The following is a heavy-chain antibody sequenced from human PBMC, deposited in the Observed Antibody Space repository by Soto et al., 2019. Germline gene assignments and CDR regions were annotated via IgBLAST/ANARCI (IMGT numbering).Heavy chain of an antibody. Sequence: QITVKESGPKLVKPSQTLTLTCAFSGFSLSTSGVGVGWVRQPPGKAPEWLALIYWDDDKRYRPSLKSRLSITTDTSKVQLVSTTTNMDPVDTATYYCVLKVWNYNIWAFDLWCRGTVVTVPS. D-gene: IGHD1-7*01. CDR3: VLKVWNYNIWAFDL. CDR1: GFSLSTSGVG. J-gene: IGHJ2*01. V-gene: IGHV2-5*02. CDR2: IYWDDDK.